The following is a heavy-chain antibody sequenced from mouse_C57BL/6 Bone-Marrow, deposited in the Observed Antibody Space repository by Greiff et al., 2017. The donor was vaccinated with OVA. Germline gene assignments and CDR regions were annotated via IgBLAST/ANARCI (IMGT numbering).Heavy chain of an antibody. V-gene: IGHV1-69*01. CDR1: GYTFTSYW. CDR3: ECCYVPWYFDV. CDR2: IDPSDSYT. J-gene: IGHJ1*03. D-gene: IGHD2-12*01. Sequence: QVQLQQPGAELVMPGASVKLSCKASGYTFTSYWMHWVKQRPGQGLEWIGEIDPSDSYTNYNEKFKGKSTLTVDKSSSTAYMQLISLTSVDSAVYYGECCYVPWYFDVWGTGTMVTVSA.